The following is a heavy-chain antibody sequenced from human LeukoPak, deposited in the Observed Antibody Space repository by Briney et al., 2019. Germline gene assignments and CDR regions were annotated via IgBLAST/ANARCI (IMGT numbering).Heavy chain of an antibody. CDR3: ARQGGSGVSLDY. CDR2: INPGDSDT. V-gene: IGHV5-51*01. J-gene: IGHJ4*02. CDR1: GYSFTTSW. D-gene: IGHD3-10*01. Sequence: GESLKISCRGSGYSFTTSWIVWVRQVPGKGLEWMAIINPGDSDTRYSPSFQGQVTISADKSISTAYLQWSSLKASDTAIYYCARQGGSGVSLDYWGQGTLVTVSS.